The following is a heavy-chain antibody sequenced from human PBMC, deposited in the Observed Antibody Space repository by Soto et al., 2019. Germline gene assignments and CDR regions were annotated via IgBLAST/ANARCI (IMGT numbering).Heavy chain of an antibody. J-gene: IGHJ4*02. V-gene: IGHV1-18*01. CDR2: ISAYNGNT. Sequence: QVQLVQSGAEVKKPGASVKVSCKASGYTFTSYGISWVRQAPGQGLEWLGWISAYNGNTNYAQKLQGRVTMTTVTSTSTAYSELRSLRSDDTAVYYCARSLFDFWSGSAFDYWGQGTLVTVS. D-gene: IGHD3-3*01. CDR3: ARSLFDFWSGSAFDY. CDR1: GYTFTSYG.